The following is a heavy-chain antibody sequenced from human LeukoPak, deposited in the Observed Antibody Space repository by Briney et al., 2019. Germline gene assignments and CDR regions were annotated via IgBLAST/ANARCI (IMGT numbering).Heavy chain of an antibody. CDR3: ASEAAAGKPYFDY. J-gene: IGHJ4*02. CDR1: GYTFTSYA. D-gene: IGHD6-13*01. CDR2: INAGNGNT. Sequence: ASVKVSCKASGYTFTSYAMHWVRQAPGQRLECMGWINAGNGNTKYSQKFQGGVTITRDTSASTAYMELSSLRSEDTAVYYCASEAAAGKPYFDYWGQGTLVTVSS. V-gene: IGHV1-3*01.